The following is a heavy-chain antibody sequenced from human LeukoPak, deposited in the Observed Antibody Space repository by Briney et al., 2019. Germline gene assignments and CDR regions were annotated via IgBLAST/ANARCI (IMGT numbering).Heavy chain of an antibody. D-gene: IGHD5-12*01. CDR1: TFTFSSYE. V-gene: IGHV3-48*03. CDR3: ASGYDLPY. Sequence: TGGSLRLSCAASTFTFSSYEMNWVRQAPGKGLEWISYISRSGSTIYYADSVKGRFTISRDNAKNSLYLQMNSQRAEDTAVYYCASGYDLPYWGQGTLVTVSS. CDR2: ISRSGSTI. J-gene: IGHJ4*02.